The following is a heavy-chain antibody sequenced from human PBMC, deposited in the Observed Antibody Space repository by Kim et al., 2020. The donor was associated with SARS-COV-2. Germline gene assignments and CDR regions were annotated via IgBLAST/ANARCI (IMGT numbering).Heavy chain of an antibody. Sequence: GGSLRLSCAASGFTFSNYDMHWVRQATGKGLEWVSTIGTAGDTYYPGSVKGRFTISRENAKNSLYLQMNSLRAGDTAVYYCARAVSGSYFPAYYYGMDVWGQGTTVTVSS. CDR3: ARAVSGSYFPAYYYGMDV. J-gene: IGHJ6*02. CDR1: GFTFSNYD. V-gene: IGHV3-13*04. D-gene: IGHD1-26*01. CDR2: IGTAGDT.